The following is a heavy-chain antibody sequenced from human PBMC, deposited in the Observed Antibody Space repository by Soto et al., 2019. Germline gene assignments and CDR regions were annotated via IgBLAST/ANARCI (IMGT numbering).Heavy chain of an antibody. V-gene: IGHV1-69*08. Sequence: QVQLVQSGAEVKKPGSSVKVSCTAPGGTFSTYIISWVRQAPGQGLEWMGRIIPIPDITDNAQKFQGRVTFSADKSTSTAYMELSSLRSEDTAVYYCARDRITTRGDAFDLWGQGTRVTVSS. CDR1: GGTFSTYI. D-gene: IGHD3-3*01. CDR3: ARDRITTRGDAFDL. J-gene: IGHJ3*01. CDR2: IIPIPDIT.